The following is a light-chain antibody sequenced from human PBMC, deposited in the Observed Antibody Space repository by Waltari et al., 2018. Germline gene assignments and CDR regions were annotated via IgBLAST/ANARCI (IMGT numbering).Light chain of an antibody. J-gene: IGKJ1*01. Sequence: DIQMTQSPSSLSPSVGDTVTLTFQASQGIGNNFNWYQQKPGKAPKLLIYRASSLQSGIPSRFSGSGSGTDFTLTISSLQPEDFATYHCQQGYSYPRTFGQGTKVEIK. CDR2: RAS. CDR3: QQGYSYPRT. CDR1: QGIGNN. V-gene: IGKV1-16*01.